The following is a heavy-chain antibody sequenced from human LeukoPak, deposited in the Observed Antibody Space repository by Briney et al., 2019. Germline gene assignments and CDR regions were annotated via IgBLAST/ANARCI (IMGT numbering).Heavy chain of an antibody. D-gene: IGHD1-26*01. Sequence: GESLKISCKGSGYSFTSYWIGWVRQMPGKGLEWMGIIYPGDSDTRYSPSFQGQVTISADKSISTAYLQWSSLKASDTAMYHCATPLGGSYSGDAFDIWGQGTMVTVSS. V-gene: IGHV5-51*01. J-gene: IGHJ3*02. CDR2: IYPGDSDT. CDR3: ATPLGGSYSGDAFDI. CDR1: GYSFTSYW.